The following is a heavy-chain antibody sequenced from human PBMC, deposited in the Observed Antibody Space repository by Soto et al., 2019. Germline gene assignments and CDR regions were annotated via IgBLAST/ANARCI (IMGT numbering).Heavy chain of an antibody. CDR2: IYPADSET. Sequence: GESVKISCKVSGYSFITYWIGWVRQMPGKGMEWMAMIYPADSETRYSPSFQGHVTISADKSISTAYLQWSSLKASETAIYYCARLLITMVRGGIPSDGWFDPWGQGTLVTVSS. J-gene: IGHJ5*02. D-gene: IGHD3-10*01. CDR1: GYSFITYW. CDR3: ARLLITMVRGGIPSDGWFDP. V-gene: IGHV5-51*01.